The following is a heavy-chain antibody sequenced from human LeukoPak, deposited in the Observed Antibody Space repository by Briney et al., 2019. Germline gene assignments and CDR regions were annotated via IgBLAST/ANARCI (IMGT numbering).Heavy chain of an antibody. V-gene: IGHV1-18*01. Sequence: ASVTLSFTSSAYTFTIYGISWVRQAPGQGLEWMGWISAYNGNTNYAQKLQGRVTMTTDTSTTTAYMELRSLRSDDTAVYYCARDRDYYDSSALGYWGQGTLVTVSS. D-gene: IGHD3-22*01. CDR1: AYTFTIYG. CDR2: ISAYNGNT. J-gene: IGHJ4*02. CDR3: ARDRDYYDSSALGY.